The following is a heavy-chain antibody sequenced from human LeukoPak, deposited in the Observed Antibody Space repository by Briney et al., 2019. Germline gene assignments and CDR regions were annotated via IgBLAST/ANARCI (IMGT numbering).Heavy chain of an antibody. Sequence: PGGSLRLSCAASGFTVSSNYMSWVRQAPGKGLEWVSVIYSGGSTYYADSVKGRFTISRDNSKNTLYLQMNSLRAEDTAVYYCARVLRNRAFDIWGQGTMVTVSS. D-gene: IGHD3-3*01. CDR2: IYSGGST. V-gene: IGHV3-66*01. CDR3: ARVLRNRAFDI. CDR1: GFTVSSNY. J-gene: IGHJ3*02.